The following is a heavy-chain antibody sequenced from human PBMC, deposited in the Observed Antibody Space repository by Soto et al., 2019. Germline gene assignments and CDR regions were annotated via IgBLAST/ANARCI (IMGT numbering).Heavy chain of an antibody. V-gene: IGHV3-33*01. D-gene: IGHD6-13*01. CDR1: GFTFSVYG. J-gene: IGHJ4*02. CDR2: IYYDGSNK. Sequence: PGGSLRLSCAASGFTFSVYGMHWVRQAPGKGLEWVAVIYYDGSNKYYADSVKGRFTTSRDNSKNTLYLQMNSLRAEDTAVYYCARAIGIAAAGPDYWGQGTLVTVSS. CDR3: ARAIGIAAAGPDY.